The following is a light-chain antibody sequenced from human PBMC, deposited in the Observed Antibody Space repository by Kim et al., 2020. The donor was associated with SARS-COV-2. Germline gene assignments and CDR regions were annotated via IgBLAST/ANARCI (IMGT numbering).Light chain of an antibody. J-gene: IGLJ1*01. CDR1: KLGDKY. V-gene: IGLV3-1*01. CDR2: RDN. CDR3: QAWDSSTFYV. Sequence: SPGRTVSITCSGDKLGDKYVSWYQRRPGQSPALVIYRDNKRPSGIPERFSGSNSGNTATLTISGTHAMDEADYYCQAWDSSTFYVFGTGTKVTVL.